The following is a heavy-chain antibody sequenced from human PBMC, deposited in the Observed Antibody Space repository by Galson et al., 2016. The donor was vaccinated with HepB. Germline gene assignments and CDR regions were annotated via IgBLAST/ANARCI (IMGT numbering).Heavy chain of an antibody. CDR1: GLMYTHYA. CDR2: IDDSGDHI. V-gene: IGHV3-23*01. CDR3: ARDRGYRALDL. J-gene: IGHJ3*01. D-gene: IGHD3-10*01. Sequence: SLRLSCAVSGLMYTHYAMNWVRQAPGKGLEWVLIIDDSGDHIYYAESVKGRFTISRDKATNTLYLQMNSLRAEDTALYYCARDRGYRALDLWGQGTTVTVSS.